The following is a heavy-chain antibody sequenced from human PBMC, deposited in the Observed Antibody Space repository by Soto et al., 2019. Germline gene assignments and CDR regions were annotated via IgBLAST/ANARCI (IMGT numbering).Heavy chain of an antibody. CDR3: ARSPRISRAGDV. J-gene: IGHJ6*03. V-gene: IGHV1-18*01. Sequence: QVQMEQSGAEVRRPGASVNVSCKASGYSFISHGISWVRQAPGQGLEWMGWINPYNGNTNYAQKFQDRVTLTTDKTTTTAYMELRRLRAYGTALYYFARSPRISRAGDVWGKGAAVVGSS. CDR2: INPYNGNT. CDR1: GYSFISHG.